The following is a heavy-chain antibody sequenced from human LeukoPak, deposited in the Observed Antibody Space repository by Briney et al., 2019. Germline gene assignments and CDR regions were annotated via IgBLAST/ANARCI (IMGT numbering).Heavy chain of an antibody. CDR2: INPNSGGT. CDR1: GCTFTGYY. CDR3: ARLQMYYYDSSGRSGWFDP. V-gene: IGHV1-2*02. D-gene: IGHD3-22*01. J-gene: IGHJ5*02. Sequence: ASVKVSCKASGCTFTGYYMHWVRQAPGQGLEWMGWINPNSGGTNYAQKFQGRVTMTRDTSISTAYMELSRLRSDDTAVYYCARLQMYYYDSSGRSGWFDPWGQGTLATVSS.